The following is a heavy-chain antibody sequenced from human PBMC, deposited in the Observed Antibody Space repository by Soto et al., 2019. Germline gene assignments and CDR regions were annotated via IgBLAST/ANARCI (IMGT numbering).Heavy chain of an antibody. Sequence: ASVKVSCKASGYTFTGYYMHWVRQAPGQGLEWKGWINPNSGGTNYAQKFRGWVTMTRDTSISTAYMVLSRLRSDDSAVFYCARGGRRLERGYSGYSYYYYYMDVWGKGTTVTVS. CDR2: INPNSGGT. CDR3: ARGGRRLERGYSGYSYYYYYMDV. CDR1: GYTFTGYY. D-gene: IGHD5-12*01. V-gene: IGHV1-2*04. J-gene: IGHJ6*03.